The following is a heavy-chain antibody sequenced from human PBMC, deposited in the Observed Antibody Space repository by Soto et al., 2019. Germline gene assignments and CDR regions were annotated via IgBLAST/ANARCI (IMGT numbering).Heavy chain of an antibody. J-gene: IGHJ4*02. CDR2: INHSGST. Sequence: SETLSLTYAVYGGSFSGYYWSWIRQPPGKGLEWIGEINHSGSTNYNPSLKSRVTISVDTSKNQFSLKLSSVTAADTAVYYCARKGEQPASVDFDYWGQGTLVTVSS. CDR3: ARKGEQPASVDFDY. D-gene: IGHD6-13*01. CDR1: GGSFSGYY. V-gene: IGHV4-34*01.